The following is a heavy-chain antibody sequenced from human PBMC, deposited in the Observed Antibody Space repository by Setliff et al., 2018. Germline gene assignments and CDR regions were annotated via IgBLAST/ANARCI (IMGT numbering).Heavy chain of an antibody. D-gene: IGHD1-26*01. CDR3: ARDRRILGARHAFDI. J-gene: IGHJ3*02. Sequence: PSETLSLTCTVSGGSISSGGYYWSWIRQHPGKDLEGIGYIYYSWSTYYNPSLKSRVTISVDTSKNQFTLKLSAVTAADTAVYYCARDRRILGARHAFDIWGQGTMVTVSS. CDR1: GGSISSGGYY. CDR2: IYYSWST. V-gene: IGHV4-31*03.